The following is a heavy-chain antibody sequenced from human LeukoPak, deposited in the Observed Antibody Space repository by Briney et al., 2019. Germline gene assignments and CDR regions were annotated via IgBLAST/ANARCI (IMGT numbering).Heavy chain of an antibody. J-gene: IGHJ4*02. CDR3: ARDLSYSLEY. Sequence: PGGSLRLSCAASGFTFNDYWMHWVRQAPGKGLVWVSRIKGDGSSTTYADSVKGRFTISRDNAKNTLYLQMNSLRAEDTAVYYCARDLSYSLEYWGQGTRFTVSS. D-gene: IGHD3-10*01. CDR2: IKGDGSST. CDR1: GFTFNDYW. V-gene: IGHV3-74*01.